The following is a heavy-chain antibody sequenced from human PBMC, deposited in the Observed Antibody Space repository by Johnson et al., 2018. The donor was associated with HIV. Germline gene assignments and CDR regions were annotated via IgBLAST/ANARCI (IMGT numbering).Heavy chain of an antibody. Sequence: VQLVESGGGVVQPGRSLRLSCAASGFTFGSYWMSWVRQAPGKGLEWVANIKQDGSETYYADSVKGRFTISRDNAKTSLYLQMNSLRAEDTAVYYCARAGIRRGGAFDIWGQGRMVTVSS. CDR3: ARAGIRRGGAFDI. D-gene: IGHD3-3*02. CDR1: GFTFGSYW. V-gene: IGHV3-7*04. CDR2: IKQDGSET. J-gene: IGHJ3*02.